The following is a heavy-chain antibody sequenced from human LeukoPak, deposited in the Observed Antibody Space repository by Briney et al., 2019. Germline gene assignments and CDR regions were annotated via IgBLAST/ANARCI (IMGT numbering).Heavy chain of an antibody. Sequence: GGSLRVSCAACGFTLRKNVINGVRRAQGRGGEGGAMISYDGSDKYYADSVKGRFTISRDNSKNTLYLQMTSLRAEDTAVYYCARDLYGSRSKRCRMDVWGKGTTVTVSS. D-gene: IGHD3-10*01. CDR3: ARDLYGSRSKRCRMDV. V-gene: IGHV3-30*04. CDR1: GFTLRKNV. J-gene: IGHJ6*04. CDR2: ISYDGSDK.